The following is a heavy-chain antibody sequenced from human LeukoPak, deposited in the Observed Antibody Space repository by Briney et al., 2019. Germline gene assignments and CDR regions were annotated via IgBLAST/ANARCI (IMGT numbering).Heavy chain of an antibody. CDR3: ARGGSDYDFWSGYYIFDY. V-gene: IGHV4-59*01. J-gene: IGHJ4*02. D-gene: IGHD3-3*01. Sequence: SETLSLTCTVSGGSISSYYWSWIRQPPGKGLEWIGYIYYSGSTNYNPSLKSRVTISVDTSENQFSLKLSSVTAADTAVYYCARGGSDYDFWSGYYIFDYWGQGTLVTVSS. CDR1: GGSISSYY. CDR2: IYYSGST.